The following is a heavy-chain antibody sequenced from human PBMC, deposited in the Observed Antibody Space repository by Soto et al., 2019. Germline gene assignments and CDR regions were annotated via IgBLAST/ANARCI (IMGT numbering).Heavy chain of an antibody. CDR3: ARGSSRGSEGMDV. D-gene: IGHD6-13*01. J-gene: IGHJ6*02. Sequence: ASVKVSCKASGYTFTGYYMHWVRQAPGQGLEWMGWINPNSGGTNYAQKFQGWVTMTRDTSISTAYMELSSLRSEDTAVYYCARGSSRGSEGMDVWGQGTTVTVSS. CDR2: INPNSGGT. CDR1: GYTFTGYY. V-gene: IGHV1-2*04.